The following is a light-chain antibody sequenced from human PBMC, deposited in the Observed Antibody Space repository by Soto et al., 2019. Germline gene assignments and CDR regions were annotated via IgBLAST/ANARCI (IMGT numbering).Light chain of an antibody. Sequence: DIQMTQSPSTLSASVGDSVSITCRASQRIGTWLTWYQQKPGKVPKLLIYDASHLTSGVPSRFSGSGSGTEFTLSISSLQPDDFATYYCQHYYTYPYTFGQGTKV. V-gene: IGKV1-5*01. CDR1: QRIGTW. CDR3: QHYYTYPYT. J-gene: IGKJ1*01. CDR2: DAS.